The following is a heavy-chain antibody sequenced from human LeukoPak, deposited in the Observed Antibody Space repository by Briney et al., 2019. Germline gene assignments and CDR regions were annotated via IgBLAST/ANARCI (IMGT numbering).Heavy chain of an antibody. CDR1: GFTFSSYA. CDR2: ISGSGGST. Sequence: GGSPRLSCAASGFTFSSYAMSWVRQAPGKGLEWVSAISGSGGSTYYADSVKGRFTISRDNSKNTLYLQMNSLRAEDTAVYYCAKKALGVYYGDYPYFDYWGQGTLVTVSS. V-gene: IGHV3-23*01. J-gene: IGHJ4*02. D-gene: IGHD4-17*01. CDR3: AKKALGVYYGDYPYFDY.